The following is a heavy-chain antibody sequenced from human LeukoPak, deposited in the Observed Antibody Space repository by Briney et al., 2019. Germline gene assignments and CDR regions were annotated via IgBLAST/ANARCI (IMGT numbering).Heavy chain of an antibody. D-gene: IGHD6-19*01. CDR2: IYYSGNT. V-gene: IGHV4-30-4*01. CDR3: ARVRAVAGKGRTFDY. Sequence: PSETLSFTCSVSGGSISCGDYYWRWIRQPPGKCMEWIGYIYYSGNTFYNPSLKSRVTISGDRPKNQLSLNMTSVTAADTALYYCARVRAVAGKGRTFDYWGQGTLVTVSS. CDR1: GGSISCGDYY. J-gene: IGHJ4*02.